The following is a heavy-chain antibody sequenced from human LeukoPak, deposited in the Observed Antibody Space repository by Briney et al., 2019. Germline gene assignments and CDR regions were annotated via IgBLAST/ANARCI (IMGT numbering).Heavy chain of an antibody. CDR2: ISGSGGST. D-gene: IGHD3-22*01. CDR3: ARDPAAYYYDSSGYPHH. V-gene: IGHV3-23*01. J-gene: IGHJ5*02. Sequence: SGGSLRLSCAASGFTFSSYAMSWVRQAPGKGLEWVSAISGSGGSTYYADPVKGRFTISRDNSKNTLYLQMNSLRAEDTAVYYCARDPAAYYYDSSGYPHHWGQGTLVTVSS. CDR1: GFTFSSYA.